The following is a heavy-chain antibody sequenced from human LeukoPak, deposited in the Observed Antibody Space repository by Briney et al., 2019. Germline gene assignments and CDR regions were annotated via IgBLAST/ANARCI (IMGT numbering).Heavy chain of an antibody. V-gene: IGHV3-21*04. Sequence: PGGSLRLSCAASGYTFRDYSVNWVRQVPGKGLEWVSSISSTSSYIYYAGSVKGRFTISRDNSKNTLYLQMNSLRAEDTAVYYCAKRDASRYHYFDYWGQGTLVTVSS. CDR2: ISSTSSYI. D-gene: IGHD3-22*01. CDR1: GYTFRDYS. J-gene: IGHJ4*02. CDR3: AKRDASRYHYFDY.